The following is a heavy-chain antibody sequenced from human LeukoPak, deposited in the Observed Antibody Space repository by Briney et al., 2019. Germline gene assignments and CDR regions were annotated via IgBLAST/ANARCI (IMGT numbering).Heavy chain of an antibody. CDR1: GFTFTTYA. CDR2: ISGSGGST. CDR3: AKDLYRSGAERYLDY. V-gene: IGHV3-23*01. D-gene: IGHD6-19*01. Sequence: GGSLRLSCAASGFTFTTYAMSWVRQAPGKGLEWVSAISGSGGSTYYADSVKGRITISRDNSKNTLYLQVNSLRAEDTAVYYCAKDLYRSGAERYLDYWGQGTLVTVSS. J-gene: IGHJ4*02.